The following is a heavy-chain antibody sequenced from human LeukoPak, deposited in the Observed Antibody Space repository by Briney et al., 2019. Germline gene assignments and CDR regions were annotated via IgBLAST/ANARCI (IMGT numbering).Heavy chain of an antibody. V-gene: IGHV4-30-4*08. CDR1: GGSISSGDYY. Sequence: SQTLSLTCTVSGGSISSGDYYWSWIRQPPGKGLEWIGYIYYSGSSYYNPSLKSRVTISVDTSKNQFSLKLSSVTAADTAVYYCARWTGLSGAFDIWGQGTMVTVSS. CDR2: IYYSGSS. J-gene: IGHJ3*02. CDR3: ARWTGLSGAFDI. D-gene: IGHD6-19*01.